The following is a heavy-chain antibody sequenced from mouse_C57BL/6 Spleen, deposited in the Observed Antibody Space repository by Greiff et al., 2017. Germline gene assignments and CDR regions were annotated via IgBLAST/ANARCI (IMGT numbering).Heavy chain of an antibody. Sequence: EVKVVESGGDLVKPGGSLKLSCAASGFTFSSYGMSWVRQTPDKRLEWVATISSGGSYTYYPDSVKGRFTISRDNAKNTLYLQMSSLKSEDTAMYYCARHEEFYAMDYWGQGTSVTVFS. CDR3: ARHEEFYAMDY. V-gene: IGHV5-6*01. J-gene: IGHJ4*01. CDR2: ISSGGSYT. CDR1: GFTFSSYG.